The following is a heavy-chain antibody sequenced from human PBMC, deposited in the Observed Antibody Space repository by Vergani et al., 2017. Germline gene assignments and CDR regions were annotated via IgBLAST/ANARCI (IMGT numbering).Heavy chain of an antibody. CDR2: IYYSGST. CDR3: ARGRLNFDSSGYYYFDY. J-gene: IGHJ4*02. V-gene: IGHV4-30-4*08. Sequence: QVQLQESGPGLVKPSQTLSLTCTVSGGSINSGDYYWSWIRQPPGKGLEWIGYIYYSGSTDYNPSLKSRLTMSIDTSKNLFSLKLTSVTAADTAVYYCARGRLNFDSSGYYYFDYWGQGTLVTVSS. CDR1: GGSINSGDYY. D-gene: IGHD3-22*01.